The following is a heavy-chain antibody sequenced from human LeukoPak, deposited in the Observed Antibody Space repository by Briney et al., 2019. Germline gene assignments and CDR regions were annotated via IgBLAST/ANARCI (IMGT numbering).Heavy chain of an antibody. CDR1: GGSISSGDYY. CDR2: IYYSGST. Sequence: PSETLSLTCTVSGGSISSGDYYWSWIRQPPGKGLEWIGYIYYSGSTYYNPSLKSRVTISVDTSKNQFPLKLSSVTAADTAVYYCASSIAAAGPYRFFDYWGQGTLVTVSS. V-gene: IGHV4-30-4*01. J-gene: IGHJ4*02. D-gene: IGHD6-13*01. CDR3: ASSIAAAGPYRFFDY.